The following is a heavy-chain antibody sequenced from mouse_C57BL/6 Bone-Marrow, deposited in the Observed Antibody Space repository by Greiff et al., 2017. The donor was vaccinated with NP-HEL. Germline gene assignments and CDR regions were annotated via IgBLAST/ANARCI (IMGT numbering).Heavy chain of an antibody. D-gene: IGHD1-1*01. V-gene: IGHV1-81*01. CDR1: GYTFTSYG. CDR2: IYPRSGNT. J-gene: IGHJ3*01. Sequence: QVQLQQPGAELVKPGASVKLSCKASGYTFTSYGISWVKQRTGQGLEWIGEIYPRSGNTYYNEKFKGKATLTADKSSSTAYMELRSLTSEDSAVYFCARPEVLTTVVPTQGFAYWGQGTLVTVSA. CDR3: ARPEVLTTVVPTQGFAY.